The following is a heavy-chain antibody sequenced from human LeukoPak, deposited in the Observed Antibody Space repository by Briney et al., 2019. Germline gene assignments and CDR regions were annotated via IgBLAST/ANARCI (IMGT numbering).Heavy chain of an antibody. D-gene: IGHD1-26*01. CDR2: FSASGGYT. CDR1: GFTFSTYA. J-gene: IGHJ3*02. V-gene: IGHV3-23*01. CDR3: ARGIVGANSDAFDI. Sequence: GGSLRLSCAASGFTFSTYAMNWVRLTPGKGLEWVSTFSASGGYTYYADSVKGRFTISRDNSKNMLYLQMNSLRAEDTAVYYCARGIVGANSDAFDIWGQGTMVTVSS.